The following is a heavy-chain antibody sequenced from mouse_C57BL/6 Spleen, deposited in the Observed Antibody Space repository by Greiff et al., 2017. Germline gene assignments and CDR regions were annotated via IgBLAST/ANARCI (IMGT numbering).Heavy chain of an antibody. CDR3: ARHEDYYYSNYVNYAMDY. V-gene: IGHV5-6*01. CDR2: ISSGGSYT. J-gene: IGHJ4*01. Sequence: EVQRVESGGDLVKPGGSLKLSCAASGFTFSSYGMSWVRQTPDKRLEWVATISSGGSYTYYPDRVKGRFTISRDNAKNTLYLQMSSLKSEDTAMYYCARHEDYYYSNYVNYAMDYWGQGTSVTVSS. CDR1: GFTFSSYG. D-gene: IGHD2-5*01.